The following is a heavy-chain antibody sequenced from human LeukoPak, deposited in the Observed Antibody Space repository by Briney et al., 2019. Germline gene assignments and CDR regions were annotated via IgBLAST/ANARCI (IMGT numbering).Heavy chain of an antibody. J-gene: IGHJ4*02. Sequence: GGSLRLSCAASGFTFTSYAMSSLRQAPGKGLEWVSVISAGGRSTYYVDSVKGRFTISRDNSKNTLYLEMNSLRAEDTAIYYCAKPEWPNTAINYYFDLWGQGTLVTVSS. CDR3: AKPEWPNTAINYYFDL. CDR1: GFTFTSYA. CDR2: ISAGGRST. V-gene: IGHV3-23*01. D-gene: IGHD2-21*02.